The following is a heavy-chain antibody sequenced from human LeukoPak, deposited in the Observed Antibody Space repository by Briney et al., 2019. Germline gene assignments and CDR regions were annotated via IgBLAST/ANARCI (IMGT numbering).Heavy chain of an antibody. CDR2: INHSGST. Sequence: SETLSLTCAVCGGSFSGYYWSWVRQPPGKGLEWIGEINHSGSTNYNPSLKSRVTISVDTSKNQFSLKLSSVTAADTAVYYCVRRTNNWFDPWGQGTLVTVSS. CDR1: GGSFSGYY. J-gene: IGHJ5*02. D-gene: IGHD1-14*01. V-gene: IGHV4-34*01. CDR3: VRRTNNWFDP.